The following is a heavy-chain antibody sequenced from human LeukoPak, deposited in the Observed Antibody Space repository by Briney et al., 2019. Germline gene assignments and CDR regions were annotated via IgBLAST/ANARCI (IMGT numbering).Heavy chain of an antibody. J-gene: IGHJ4*02. V-gene: IGHV4-38-2*02. CDR1: GYSISSGYY. Sequence: SETLSLTCTVSGYSISSGYYWGWIRQPPGKGLEWMGSIYHSGSTYYNPSLKSRVTISVDTSKNLFSLKLSSVTAADTAVYYCARGTGSDYWGQGTLVTVSS. CDR3: ARGTGSDY. D-gene: IGHD1/OR15-1a*01. CDR2: IYHSGST.